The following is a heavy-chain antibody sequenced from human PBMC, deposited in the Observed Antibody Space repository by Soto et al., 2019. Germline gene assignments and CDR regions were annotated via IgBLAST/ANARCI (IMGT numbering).Heavy chain of an antibody. CDR2: IFHRGIT. CDR1: GGSFSNDY. Sequence: PSETLSLTCFISGGSFSNDYWTWIRRSPGKGLEWIGYIFHRGITDYNPSVKSRVTISIDKTRNLFSLHLTSVTAADTAVYYCARDRYFYDSRGYYRTLDSWGQGTLVTVSS. CDR3: ARDRYFYDSRGYYRTLDS. V-gene: IGHV4-59*01. J-gene: IGHJ5*01. D-gene: IGHD3-22*01.